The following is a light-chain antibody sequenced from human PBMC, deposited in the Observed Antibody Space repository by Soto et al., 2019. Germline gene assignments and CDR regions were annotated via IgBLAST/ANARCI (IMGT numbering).Light chain of an antibody. V-gene: IGKV1-5*03. CDR2: KAS. CDR3: QHYDHYPIT. Sequence: DIQMTQSPSSLSASVGDRVTITCRASQSISSYLNWYQQKPGKAPKLLIYKASSLESGVPSRFSGSGSGTEFTLTISSLQPEDVATYYCQHYDHYPITCAQGTR. J-gene: IGKJ5*01. CDR1: QSISSY.